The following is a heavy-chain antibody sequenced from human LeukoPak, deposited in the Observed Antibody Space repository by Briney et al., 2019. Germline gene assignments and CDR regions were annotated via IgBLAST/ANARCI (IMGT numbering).Heavy chain of an antibody. D-gene: IGHD3-9*01. J-gene: IGHJ4*02. CDR2: IYYSGST. CDR3: ARLGGAILTGFDY. Sequence: SETLSLTCSVSGGSISGYYWSWIRQPPGKGLDWIGYIYYSGSTNYNPSLKSRVTISVDKSKNQFSLKLSSVTAADTAVYYCARLGGAILTGFDYWGQGTLVTVSS. V-gene: IGHV4-59*08. CDR1: GGSISGYY.